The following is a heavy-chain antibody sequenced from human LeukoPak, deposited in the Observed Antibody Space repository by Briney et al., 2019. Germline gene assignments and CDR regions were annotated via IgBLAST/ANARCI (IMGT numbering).Heavy chain of an antibody. D-gene: IGHD3-3*01. CDR3: TRTHHRDFWSGYYPDAFDI. CDR2: IRSKAYGGTT. V-gene: IGHV3-49*04. CDR1: GFTFGDYA. Sequence: GGSLRLSCTASGFTFGDYAMSWVRQAPGKGLEWVGFIRSKAYGGTTEYAASVKGRFTISRDDSKSIAYLQMNSLKTEDTAVYYCTRTHHRDFWSGYYPDAFDIWGQGTMVTVSS. J-gene: IGHJ3*02.